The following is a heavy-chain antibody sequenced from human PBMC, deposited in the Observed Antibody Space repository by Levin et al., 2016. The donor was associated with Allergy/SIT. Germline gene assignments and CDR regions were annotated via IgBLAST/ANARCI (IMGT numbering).Heavy chain of an antibody. CDR3: ARLEYYFDSVGHSGGMDV. V-gene: IGHV5-10-1*04. J-gene: IGHJ6*02. D-gene: IGHD3-22*01. Sequence: VRQMPGKGLEWMGRIDPDDSYTKYSPSFEGQVTMSVDKSISTAYLQWSSLKASDTAMYYCARLEYYFDSVGHSGGMDVWGQGTTVTVSS. CDR2: IDPDDSYT.